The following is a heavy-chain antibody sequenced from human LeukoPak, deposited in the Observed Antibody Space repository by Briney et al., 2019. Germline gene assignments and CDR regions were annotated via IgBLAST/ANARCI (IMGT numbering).Heavy chain of an antibody. J-gene: IGHJ4*02. CDR3: ARDPYGGNSGGPLDY. CDR1: GFTFSSYA. Sequence: GGSLRLSCAASGFTFSSYAMHWVRQAPGKGLEWVAVISYDGSNKYYADSVKGRFTISRDNSKNTLYLQMNSLRAEDTAVYYCARDPYGGNSGGPLDYWGQGTLVTVSS. V-gene: IGHV3-30*04. CDR2: ISYDGSNK. D-gene: IGHD4-23*01.